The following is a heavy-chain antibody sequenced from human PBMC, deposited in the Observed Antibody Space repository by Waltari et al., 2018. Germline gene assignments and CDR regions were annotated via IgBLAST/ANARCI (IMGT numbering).Heavy chain of an antibody. J-gene: IGHJ3*02. CDR3: ARTSYSSSWYN. Sequence: QVQLQQWGAGLLKPSETLSLTCAVSGGSFSGYYWSWIRQPPGKGLEWIGEINHSGSTNYNPSLKSRVTISVDTSKNQFSLKLSSVTAADTAVYYCARTSYSSSWYNWGQGTMVTVSS. V-gene: IGHV4-34*01. CDR2: INHSGST. D-gene: IGHD6-13*01. CDR1: GGSFSGYY.